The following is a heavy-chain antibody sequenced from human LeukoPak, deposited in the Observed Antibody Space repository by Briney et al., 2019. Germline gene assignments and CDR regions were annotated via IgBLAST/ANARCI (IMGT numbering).Heavy chain of an antibody. CDR1: GFTFSNAW. D-gene: IGHD2-2*01. CDR2: IKSKTGGGET. V-gene: IGHV3-15*01. CDR3: TTERVIVVVPAASSQLNFDY. J-gene: IGHJ4*02. Sequence: GGSLRLSCAASGFTFSNAWMSWVRQAPGKGLEWVGRIKSKTGGGETDYAAPVKVRFSISRNDSKNTLYLQKNRLKTEDTAVYYCTTERVIVVVPAASSQLNFDYWGQGTLVTVSS.